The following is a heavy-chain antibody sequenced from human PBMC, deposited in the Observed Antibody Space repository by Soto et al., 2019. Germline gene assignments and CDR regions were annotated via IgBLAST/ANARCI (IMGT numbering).Heavy chain of an antibody. CDR1: GGTFSSYA. CDR3: ATYLARRSLEWFYMDV. CDR2: IIPIFGTA. J-gene: IGHJ6*02. Sequence: GASVKVSCKASGGTFSSYAISRVRQAPGQGLEWMGGIIPIFGTANYAQKFQGRVTITADESTSTAYMELSSLRSEDTAVYYCATYLARRSLEWFYMDVWGQGTTVTVSS. D-gene: IGHD3-3*01. V-gene: IGHV1-69*13.